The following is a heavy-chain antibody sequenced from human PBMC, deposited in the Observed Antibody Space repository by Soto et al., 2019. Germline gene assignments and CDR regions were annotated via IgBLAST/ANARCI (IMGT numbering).Heavy chain of an antibody. CDR1: GFSLSTSGVG. CDR3: ARPIAARRTMHYFDY. Sequence: SGPTLVNPTQTLTLTCTFSGFSLSTSGVGVGWIRQPPGKALEWLALIYWDDDKRYSPSLKSRLTITKDTSKNQVVLTMTNMDPVDTATYYCARPIAARRTMHYFDYWGQGSLVTVSS. CDR2: IYWDDDK. J-gene: IGHJ4*02. V-gene: IGHV2-5*02. D-gene: IGHD6-6*01.